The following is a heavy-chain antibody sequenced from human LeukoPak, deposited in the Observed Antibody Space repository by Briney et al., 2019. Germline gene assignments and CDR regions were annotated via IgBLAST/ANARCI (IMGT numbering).Heavy chain of an antibody. D-gene: IGHD5-12*01. CDR3: ARAKIVATIGGYFDY. CDR1: GGSFSGYY. J-gene: IGHJ4*02. V-gene: IGHV4-34*01. Sequence: SETLSLTCAVYGGSFSGYYWSWIRQPPGKGLEWIGEINHSGSTNYNPSLKSRVTISVDTSKNQFSLKLSSVTAADTAVYYCARAKIVATIGGYFDYWGQGTLVTVSS. CDR2: INHSGST.